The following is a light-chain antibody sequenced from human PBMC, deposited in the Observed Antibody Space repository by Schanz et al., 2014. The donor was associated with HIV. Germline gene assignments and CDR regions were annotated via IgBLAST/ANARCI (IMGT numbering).Light chain of an antibody. J-gene: IGLJ2*01. CDR2: VNT. CDR1: RSNIGAGYD. Sequence: QSVLTQPPSVSGAPGQRVTISCTGSRSNIGAGYDVHWYQQVPGTAPKLLISVNTDRPSGVPDRFSGSKSGTSASLAISGLQSEDEADYYCAAWDVNLNGPVFGGGTKVTVL. V-gene: IGLV1-40*01. CDR3: AAWDVNLNGPV.